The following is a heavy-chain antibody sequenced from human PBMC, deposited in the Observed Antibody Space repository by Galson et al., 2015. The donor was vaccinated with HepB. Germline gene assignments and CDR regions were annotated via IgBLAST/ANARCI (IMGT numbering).Heavy chain of an antibody. D-gene: IGHD3-3*01. CDR2: INNDGSDS. CDR1: GFALRSYW. V-gene: IGHV3-74*01. Sequence: SLRLSCAASGFALRSYWIHWVRQTPGKGLEWVSRINNDGSDSIYADFVKGRFTISRDNARNTVYLQVNSLRAEDTAVYYCARPHWSGYYELDLWGQGSLVTVSS. J-gene: IGHJ5*02. CDR3: ARPHWSGYYELDL.